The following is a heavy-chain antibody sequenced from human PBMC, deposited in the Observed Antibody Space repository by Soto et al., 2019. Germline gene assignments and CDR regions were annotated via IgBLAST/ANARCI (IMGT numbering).Heavy chain of an antibody. Sequence: QLQLQESGPGLVKPSETLSLTCTVSGGSISSSSYYWGWIRQPPGKGLEWIGSIYYSGSTYYNPSHKSRVTISVDTSKNQFSLKLSSVTAADTAVYYCARGEGYDAFDYWGQGTLVTVSS. CDR3: ARGEGYDAFDY. V-gene: IGHV4-39*01. CDR2: IYYSGST. D-gene: IGHD5-12*01. J-gene: IGHJ4*02. CDR1: GGSISSSSYY.